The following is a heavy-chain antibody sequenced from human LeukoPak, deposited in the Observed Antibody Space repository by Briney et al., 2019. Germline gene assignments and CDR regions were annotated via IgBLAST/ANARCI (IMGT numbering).Heavy chain of an antibody. CDR1: GGSMSDYH. V-gene: IGHV4-59*01. CDR3: ARVDCLSASCPADY. Sequence: SETLSLTCTVSGGSMSDYHWSWLRQPPGKGLEWIGFIFYSGSTNYNSSLKSRASISVDTYKNQSSLTLRSVTAADTAVYYCARVDCLSASCPADYWGQGTLVLVSS. J-gene: IGHJ4*02. CDR2: IFYSGST. D-gene: IGHD2-2*01.